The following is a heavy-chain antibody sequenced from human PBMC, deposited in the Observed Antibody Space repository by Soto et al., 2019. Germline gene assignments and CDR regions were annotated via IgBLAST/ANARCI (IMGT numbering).Heavy chain of an antibody. V-gene: IGHV1-2*02. D-gene: IGHD1-26*01. CDR1: GYTFTGYY. CDR2: INPNSGGT. CDR3: ARFGARAYGMDV. Sequence: ASVKVSCKASGYTFTGYYMHWVRQAPGQGFEWMGWINPNSGGTNYAQKFQGRVTMTRDTSISTAYMELSRLRSDDTAVYYCARFGARAYGMDVWGQGTTVTVSS. J-gene: IGHJ6*02.